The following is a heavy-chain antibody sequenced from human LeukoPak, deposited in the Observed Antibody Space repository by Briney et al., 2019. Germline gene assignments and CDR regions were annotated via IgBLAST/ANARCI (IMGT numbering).Heavy chain of an antibody. CDR2: INPSGGST. Sequence: AASVKVSCKASGYTFTSYYMHWVRQAPGQGLEWMGIINPSGGSTSYAQKFQGRVTMTRDTSTSTVYMELSSLRSEDTAVYYCATEHYGDYSPYYYYGMDVWGQGTTVTVSS. CDR3: ATEHYGDYSPYYYYGMDV. D-gene: IGHD4-17*01. V-gene: IGHV1-46*01. J-gene: IGHJ6*02. CDR1: GYTFTSYY.